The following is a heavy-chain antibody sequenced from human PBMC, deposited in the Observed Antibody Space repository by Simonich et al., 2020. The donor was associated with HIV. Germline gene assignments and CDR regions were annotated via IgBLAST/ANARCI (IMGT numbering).Heavy chain of an antibody. Sequence: QVQLQQWGAGLLKPSETLSLTCAVYGGSFSAYYWSWIRQPPGKGLEWIGEIDHSGGTNYNPSVNGRVPISLDTSKNQFSLKLSSVTAADTAVYYCARPNNGVIIAPDDAFDIWGQGTMVTVSS. V-gene: IGHV4-34*01. J-gene: IGHJ3*02. D-gene: IGHD3-10*01. CDR1: GGSFSAYY. CDR2: IDHSGGT. CDR3: ARPNNGVIIAPDDAFDI.